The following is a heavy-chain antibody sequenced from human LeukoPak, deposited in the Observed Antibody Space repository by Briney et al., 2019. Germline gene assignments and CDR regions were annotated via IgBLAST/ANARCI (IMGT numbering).Heavy chain of an antibody. CDR1: GYTFTGYY. V-gene: IGHV1-2*02. J-gene: IGHJ3*02. CDR2: INPNSGGT. CDR3: ARVGRWSGDIDEVNQAAFDI. D-gene: IGHD3-3*01. Sequence: ASVKVSCKASGYTFTGYYMHWVRQAPGQGLEWMGWINPNSGGTNYAQKFQGRVTMTRDTSISTAYMELSRLRSDDTAVYYCARVGRWSGDIDEVNQAAFDIWGQGTMVTVSS.